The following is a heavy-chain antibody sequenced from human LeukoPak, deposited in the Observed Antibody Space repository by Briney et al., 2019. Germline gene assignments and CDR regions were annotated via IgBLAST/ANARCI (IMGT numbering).Heavy chain of an antibody. J-gene: IGHJ4*02. CDR1: GFTFSTYS. D-gene: IGHD5-12*01. Sequence: GESLRLSCAASGFTFSTYSMNWLRLAPGKGLEGVSSISPDSNYKYYVDSEKGRFTISRDNAKSSLYLQMNSLRAEDTAVYYCVRGGCRGFDYEYWGQGTLVTVSS. CDR2: ISPDSNYK. V-gene: IGHV3-21*01. CDR3: VRGGCRGFDYEY.